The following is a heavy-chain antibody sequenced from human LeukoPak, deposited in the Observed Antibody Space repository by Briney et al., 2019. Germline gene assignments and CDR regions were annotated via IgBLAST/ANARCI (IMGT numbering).Heavy chain of an antibody. CDR3: ATDFYDST. CDR1: GFNFDNAR. J-gene: IGHJ5*02. D-gene: IGHD2/OR15-2a*01. Sequence: GGSLRLSCATSGFNFDNARMNWVRQAPGKGLEWVGRIRSNSDGGAIDYAAPVKGRFALSRDDSKNTLYLQMNSLQTEDTAMYYCATDFYDSTWGQGTLVTVSS. CDR2: IRSNSDGGAI. V-gene: IGHV3-15*07.